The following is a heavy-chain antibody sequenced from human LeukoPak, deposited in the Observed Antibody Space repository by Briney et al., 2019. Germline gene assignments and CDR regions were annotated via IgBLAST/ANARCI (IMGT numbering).Heavy chain of an antibody. Sequence: GGSLRLSCAASGFTFSSYAMYWVRQALGKGLEWVAVISYDGSNKYYADSVKGRFTISRDNSKNTLYLQMNSLRAEDTAVYYCARGPSSAYSSGWYSDFDAFDIWGQGTMVTVSS. J-gene: IGHJ3*02. V-gene: IGHV3-30-3*01. CDR2: ISYDGSNK. CDR1: GFTFSSYA. CDR3: ARGPSSAYSSGWYSDFDAFDI. D-gene: IGHD6-19*01.